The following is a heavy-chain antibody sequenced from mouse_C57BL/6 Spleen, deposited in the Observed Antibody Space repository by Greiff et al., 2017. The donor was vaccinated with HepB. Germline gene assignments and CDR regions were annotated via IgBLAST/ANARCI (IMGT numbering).Heavy chain of an antibody. CDR2: IHPNSGST. D-gene: IGHD2-3*01. Sequence: QVQLKQPGAELVKPGASVKLSCKASGYTFTSYWMHWVKQRPGQGLEWIGMIHPNSGSTNYNEKFKSKATLTVDKSSSTAYMQLSSLTSEDSAVYYCARLGIYDGYYDYWGQGTTLTVSS. CDR1: GYTFTSYW. V-gene: IGHV1-64*01. J-gene: IGHJ2*01. CDR3: ARLGIYDGYYDY.